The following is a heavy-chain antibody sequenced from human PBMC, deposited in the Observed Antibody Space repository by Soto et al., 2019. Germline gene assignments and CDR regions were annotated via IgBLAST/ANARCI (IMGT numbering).Heavy chain of an antibody. Sequence: PGGSLRLSSAASGFTFDDYAMHWVRQAPGKGLEWVSGISWNSGSIGYADSVKGRFTISRDNAKNSLYLQMNSLRAEDTALYYCARGRGHFRCNFVTEVWGQGTTVTVSS. J-gene: IGHJ6*02. D-gene: IGHD3-16*02. V-gene: IGHV3-9*01. CDR3: ARGRGHFRCNFVTEV. CDR2: ISWNSGSI. CDR1: GFTFDDYA.